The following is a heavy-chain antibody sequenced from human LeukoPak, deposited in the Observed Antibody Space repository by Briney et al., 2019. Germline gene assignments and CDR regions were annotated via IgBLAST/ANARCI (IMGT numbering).Heavy chain of an antibody. CDR3: AKKVQDWYLPPSLND. CDR1: GFTFSSYA. CDR2: ISSSGGTT. V-gene: IGHV3-23*01. J-gene: IGHJ4*02. Sequence: PGGSLRLSCAASGFTFSSYAMSWVRQAPGKGLEWVSTISSSGGTTYYADSVKGRFTISRDNSKNTLYLQMNSLRAEDTAVYYCAKKVQDWYLPPSLNDGGKGTLVTVSS. D-gene: IGHD3/OR15-3a*01.